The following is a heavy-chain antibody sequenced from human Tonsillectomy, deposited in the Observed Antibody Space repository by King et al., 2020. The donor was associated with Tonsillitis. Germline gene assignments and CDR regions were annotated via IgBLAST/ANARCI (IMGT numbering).Heavy chain of an antibody. CDR2: IDYSGST. CDR3: ARQNSPYGSGSYNALYYYYFMDV. J-gene: IGHJ6*03. V-gene: IGHV4-39*01. CDR1: GGSISSSSYY. Sequence: LQLQESGPGLVKPSETLSLTCTVSGGSISSSSYYWGWIRQPPGRGLEWIGSIDYSGSTYYTPSLKSRVTMSVDTSKNQFSLKLSSVTAADTAVYYCARQNSPYGSGSYNALYYYYFMDVWGKGTTVTVSS. D-gene: IGHD3-10*01.